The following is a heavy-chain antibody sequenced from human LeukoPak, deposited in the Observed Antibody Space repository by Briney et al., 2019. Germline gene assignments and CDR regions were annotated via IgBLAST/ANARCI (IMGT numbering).Heavy chain of an antibody. Sequence: SETLSLTCTVSGGSISGSDYYWGWIRQPPGKGLEWIGTIYYSGTTYYNPSLKSRITISVDTSKNQFSLKLSSVTAADTAVYYCARQSYEAGSYSVLDHWGQGTLVTVSS. CDR2: IYYSGTT. CDR3: ARQSYEAGSYSVLDH. CDR1: GGSISGSDYY. J-gene: IGHJ4*02. V-gene: IGHV4-39*01. D-gene: IGHD3-10*01.